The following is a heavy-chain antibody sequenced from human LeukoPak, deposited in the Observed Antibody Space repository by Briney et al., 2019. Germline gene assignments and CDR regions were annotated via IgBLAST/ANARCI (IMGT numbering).Heavy chain of an antibody. CDR2: IYYSGST. J-gene: IGHJ4*02. V-gene: IGHV4-39*07. CDR3: ARGSGGSGSYFDY. D-gene: IGHD1-26*01. Sequence: PSETLSLTCTVSSGSISSSSHYWGWIRQPPGKGLEWIGNIYYSGSTYYNPSLKSRVTISVDTSKNHFSLRLSSVTAADTAVYYCARGSGGSGSYFDYWGQGTLVTVSS. CDR1: SGSISSSSHY.